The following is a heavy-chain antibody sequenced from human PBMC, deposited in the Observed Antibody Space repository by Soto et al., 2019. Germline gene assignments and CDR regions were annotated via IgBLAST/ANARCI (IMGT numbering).Heavy chain of an antibody. D-gene: IGHD5-12*01. Sequence: QVQLVQSGAEVKKPGASVKVSCKASGYTFTSYAMHWVRQAPGQRLEWMGWINAGNGNTKYSQKFQGRVTITRDTSASTAYMELSSLRSEDTAVYYCARVIRGYSGYSTEYYFDYWGQGTLVTVSS. J-gene: IGHJ4*02. CDR3: ARVIRGYSGYSTEYYFDY. V-gene: IGHV1-3*01. CDR1: GYTFTSYA. CDR2: INAGNGNT.